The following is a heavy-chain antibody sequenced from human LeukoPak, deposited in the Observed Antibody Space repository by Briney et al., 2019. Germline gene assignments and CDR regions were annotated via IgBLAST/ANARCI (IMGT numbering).Heavy chain of an antibody. CDR1: GYSISSGYY. CDR3: ARSRFLEWLVHDAFDI. J-gene: IGHJ3*02. D-gene: IGHD3-3*01. Sequence: SETLSPTCTVSGYSISSGYYWGWIRQPPGKGLEWIGSIYHSGSTYYNPSLKSRVTISVDTSKNQFSLKLSSVTAADTAVYYCARSRFLEWLVHDAFDIWGQGTMVTVSS. CDR2: IYHSGST. V-gene: IGHV4-38-2*02.